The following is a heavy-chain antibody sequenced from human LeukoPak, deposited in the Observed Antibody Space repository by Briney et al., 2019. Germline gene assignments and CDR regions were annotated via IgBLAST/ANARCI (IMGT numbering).Heavy chain of an antibody. CDR2: INAGNGNT. CDR3: ARAGGSYANHFDY. J-gene: IGHJ4*02. Sequence: RASVKVSCKASGYTFTSYAMHWVRQAPGQRLEWMGWINAGNGNTKYSQKFQGRVTITADESTSTAYMELSSLRSEDTAVYYCARAGGSYANHFDYWGQGTLVTVSS. D-gene: IGHD1-26*01. V-gene: IGHV1-3*01. CDR1: GYTFTSYA.